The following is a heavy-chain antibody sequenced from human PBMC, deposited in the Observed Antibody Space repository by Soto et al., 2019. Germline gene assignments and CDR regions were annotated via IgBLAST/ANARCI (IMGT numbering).Heavy chain of an antibody. CDR2: IYYSGST. Sequence: PSETLSLTCTVSGGSISGYYWSWIRQPPGKGLEWIGYIYYSGSTYYNPSLKSRVTISVDISKSQFSLRLTSVTAADTAVYYCARYNAASGTYYFDFWGQGALVTVSS. CDR3: ARYNAASGTYYFDF. J-gene: IGHJ4*02. CDR1: GGSISGYY. D-gene: IGHD6-13*01. V-gene: IGHV4-59*12.